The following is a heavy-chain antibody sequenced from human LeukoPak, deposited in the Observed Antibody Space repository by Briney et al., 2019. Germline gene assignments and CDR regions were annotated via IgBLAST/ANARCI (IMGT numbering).Heavy chain of an antibody. D-gene: IGHD2-15*01. CDR3: ARGRYCSGGSCSVFDC. Sequence: GGSLRLSCATSGFTFRNYGMAWVRQAPGKGLEWVSSIHTTGGKTYYAESVKGRFTISRDNSKNTLYLQMGSLRAEDMAVYYCARGRYCSGGSCSVFDCWGQGTLVTVSS. J-gene: IGHJ4*02. V-gene: IGHV3-23*01. CDR1: GFTFRNYG. CDR2: IHTTGGKT.